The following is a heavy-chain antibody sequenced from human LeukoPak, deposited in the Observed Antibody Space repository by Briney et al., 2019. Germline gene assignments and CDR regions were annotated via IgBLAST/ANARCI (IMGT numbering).Heavy chain of an antibody. J-gene: IGHJ4*02. D-gene: IGHD2-2*03. CDR3: AREVLDFDY. Sequence: SETLSLTCAVSGYSISSGYYWGWIRQPPGKGLEWIGSIYHSGSTYYNPSLKSRVTISVDTSKNQFSLKLSSVTAADTAVYYCAREVLDFDYWGQGTLLTVSS. CDR2: IYHSGST. CDR1: GYSISSGYY. V-gene: IGHV4-38-2*02.